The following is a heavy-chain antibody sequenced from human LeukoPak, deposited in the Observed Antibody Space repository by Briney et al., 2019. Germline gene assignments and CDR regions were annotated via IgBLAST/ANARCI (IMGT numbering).Heavy chain of an antibody. D-gene: IGHD4-23*01. Sequence: SETLSLTCTVSGGSLSSGDYSWSWIRHPPGKGLEYIGYIYPNGSTYYNPSLKSRVTISVDRSKNQFSLKLNSVTAADTAVYYCARESAFGGSYYFDYWGQGTLVTVSS. CDR2: IYPNGST. CDR3: ARESAFGGSYYFDY. J-gene: IGHJ4*02. CDR1: GGSLSSGDYS. V-gene: IGHV4-30-2*01.